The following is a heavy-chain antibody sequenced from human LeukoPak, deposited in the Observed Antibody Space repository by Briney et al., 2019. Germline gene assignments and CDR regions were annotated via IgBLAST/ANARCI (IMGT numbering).Heavy chain of an antibody. CDR1: GGSISSGGYS. CDR3: ARDASYYYDSSGYGWFDP. V-gene: IGHV4-30-2*01. D-gene: IGHD3-22*01. J-gene: IGHJ5*02. Sequence: PSETLSLTCAVSGGSISSGGYSWSWIRQPPGKGLEWIGYIYHSGSTYYNPSLKSRVTISVDRSKNQFSLKLSSVTAADTAVYYCARDASYYYDSSGYGWFDPWGQGTLVTVSS. CDR2: IYHSGST.